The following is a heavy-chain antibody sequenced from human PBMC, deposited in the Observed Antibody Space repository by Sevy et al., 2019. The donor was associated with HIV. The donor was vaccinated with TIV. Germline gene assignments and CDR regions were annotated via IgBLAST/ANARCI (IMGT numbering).Heavy chain of an antibody. J-gene: IGHJ3*02. CDR1: GFTFSSYG. D-gene: IGHD4-17*01. Sequence: GGSLRLSCAASGFTFSSYGMHWVRQAPGKGLEWVAFIRYDGSNKYYADSVKGRFTISRDKSKNTLYLQMNSLRAEDTAVYYCAKDLTDYGDYVAFDIWGQGTMVTVSS. CDR3: AKDLTDYGDYVAFDI. CDR2: IRYDGSNK. V-gene: IGHV3-30*02.